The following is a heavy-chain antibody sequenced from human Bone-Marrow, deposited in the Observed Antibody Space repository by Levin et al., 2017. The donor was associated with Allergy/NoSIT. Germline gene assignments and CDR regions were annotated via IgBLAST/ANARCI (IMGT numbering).Heavy chain of an antibody. J-gene: IGHJ3*02. Sequence: ASETLFLTCAISGDSVSSSTATWNWIRQSPSRGLEWLGRTFYRAKWYDDYAGFVKSRITINPDTSKNQFSLQLISVTPEDTAVYYCARATPSREAFDIWGRGTMVTVSS. V-gene: IGHV6-1*01. CDR2: TFYRAKWYD. CDR3: ARATPSREAFDI. CDR1: GDSVSSSTAT. D-gene: IGHD5-24*01.